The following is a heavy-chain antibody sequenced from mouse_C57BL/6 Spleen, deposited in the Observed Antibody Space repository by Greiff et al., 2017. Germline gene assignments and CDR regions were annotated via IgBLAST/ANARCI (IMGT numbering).Heavy chain of an antibody. D-gene: IGHD3-1*01. V-gene: IGHV5-4*01. CDR3: ARDRATPY. CDR2: ISDGGSYT. Sequence: EVQLQESGGGLVKPGGSLKLSCAASGFTFSSYAMSWVRQTPEKRLEWVATISDGGSYTYYPDNVKGRFTISRDNAKNNLYLQMSHLKSEDTAMYYCARDRATPYWGQGTSVTVSS. J-gene: IGHJ4*01. CDR1: GFTFSSYA.